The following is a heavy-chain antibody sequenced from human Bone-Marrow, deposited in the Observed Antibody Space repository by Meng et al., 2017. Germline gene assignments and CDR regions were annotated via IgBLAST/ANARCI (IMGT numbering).Heavy chain of an antibody. CDR3: ARDARFGELVCDY. J-gene: IGHJ4*02. Sequence: EVELVEAGGGLVKPGGSRRSSCAASGFTFSSDSMNWVRQAPGKGLEWVSSISSSSSYIYYADSVKGRFTISRDNAKNSLYLQMNSLRAEDTAVYYCARDARFGELVCDYWGQGTLVTVSS. CDR1: GFTFSSDS. CDR2: ISSSSSYI. V-gene: IGHV3-21*01. D-gene: IGHD3-10*01.